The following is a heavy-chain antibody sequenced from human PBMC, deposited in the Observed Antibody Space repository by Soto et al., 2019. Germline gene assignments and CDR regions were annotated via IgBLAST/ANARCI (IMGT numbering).Heavy chain of an antibody. CDR2: INHSGST. Sequence: SETLSLTCAVYGGSFSGYYWSWIRQPPGKGLEWIGEINHSGSTNYNPSLKSRVTISVDTSKNQFSLKLSSVTAADTAVYYCARRVAGYSYNWFDPWGQGTLVTVSS. CDR1: GGSFSGYY. J-gene: IGHJ5*02. D-gene: IGHD6-19*01. V-gene: IGHV4-34*01. CDR3: ARRVAGYSYNWFDP.